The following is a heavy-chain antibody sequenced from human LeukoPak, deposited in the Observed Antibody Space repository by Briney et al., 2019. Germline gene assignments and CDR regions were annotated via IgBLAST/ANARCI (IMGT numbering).Heavy chain of an antibody. CDR1: GFTVSNKY. D-gene: IGHD3-10*01. Sequence: GGSLRLPCAASGFTVSNKYMTWVRQAPGKGLEWVSLIYSDGRTYYADSVKGRFTISRDNAKNSLYLQMNSLRAEDTAVYYCARDRIPMVGAKYYFDYWGQGTLVTVSS. V-gene: IGHV3-53*01. CDR3: ARDRIPMVGAKYYFDY. J-gene: IGHJ4*02. CDR2: IYSDGRT.